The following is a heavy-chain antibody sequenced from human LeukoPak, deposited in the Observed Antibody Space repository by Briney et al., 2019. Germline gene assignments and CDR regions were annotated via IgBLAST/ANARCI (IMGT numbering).Heavy chain of an antibody. J-gene: IGHJ4*02. CDR3: ARSIAAAGNFDY. Sequence: SETLSLTCTVSGGSISSYYWSWIRQPPGKGLEWIGYIYYSGSTNYNPSLKSRVTISVDASKNQFSLKLSSVTAADTAVYYCARSIAAAGNFDYWGQGTLVTVSS. CDR1: GGSISSYY. V-gene: IGHV4-59*01. D-gene: IGHD6-13*01. CDR2: IYYSGST.